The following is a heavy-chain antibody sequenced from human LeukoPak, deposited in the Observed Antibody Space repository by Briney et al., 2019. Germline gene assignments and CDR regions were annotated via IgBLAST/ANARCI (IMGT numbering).Heavy chain of an antibody. J-gene: IGHJ4*02. V-gene: IGHV1-2*02. D-gene: IGHD3-10*01. Sequence: ASVKVSCKASGYTFTGQDMHWVRQAPGQGLEWMGWINPNSGGTNYAQKFQGRVTMTRDTSISTAYMELSRLRSDDTAVYYCARDWDGSGSRPFDYWGQGTLVTVSS. CDR2: INPNSGGT. CDR3: ARDWDGSGSRPFDY. CDR1: GYTFTGQD.